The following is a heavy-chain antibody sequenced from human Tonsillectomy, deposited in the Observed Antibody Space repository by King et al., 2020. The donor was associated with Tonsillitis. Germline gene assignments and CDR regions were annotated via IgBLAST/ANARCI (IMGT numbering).Heavy chain of an antibody. D-gene: IGHD5-12*01. J-gene: IGHJ4*02. CDR2: IGPIFGAT. CDR3: AREEVATGRRYFDL. V-gene: IGHV1-69*01. CDR1: GGSFSRNG. Sequence: VQLVESGAEVKKPGSSVKVSCKASGGSFSRNGISWVRQAPGQGLEWMGGIGPIFGATNYALRFQGRVTITADESTSTAYMELSSLGSEDTAMYYCAREEVATGRRYFDLWGQGTLVTVSS.